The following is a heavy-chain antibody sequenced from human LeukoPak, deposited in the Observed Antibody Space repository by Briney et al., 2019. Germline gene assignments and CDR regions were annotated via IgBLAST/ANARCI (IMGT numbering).Heavy chain of an antibody. J-gene: IGHJ2*01. CDR2: TYTSGST. CDR3: ARAEVVVVPERYFDL. Sequence: SETLSLTCTVSGGSISSYYWSWIRQPAGKGLEWIGRTYTSGSTNYNPSLKSRVTMSVDTSKNQFSLKLSSVTAADTAVYYCARAEVVVVPERYFDLWGRGTLVTVSS. CDR1: GGSISSYY. D-gene: IGHD3-22*01. V-gene: IGHV4-4*07.